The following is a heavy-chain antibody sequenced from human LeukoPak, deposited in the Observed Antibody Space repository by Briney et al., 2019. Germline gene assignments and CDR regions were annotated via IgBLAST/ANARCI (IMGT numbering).Heavy chain of an antibody. J-gene: IGHJ4*02. CDR2: MNPNSGTT. V-gene: IGHV1-8*01. Sequence: GASVKVSCKASGYTFTSYDINWVRQATGQGLEWMGWMNPNSGTTGYVQKFQGRVTMTRNTSISTAYMELSSLRSEDTAVYYCARGEPNRYPDYWGQGTLVTVSS. CDR1: GYTFTSYD. D-gene: IGHD2/OR15-2a*01. CDR3: ARGEPNRYPDY.